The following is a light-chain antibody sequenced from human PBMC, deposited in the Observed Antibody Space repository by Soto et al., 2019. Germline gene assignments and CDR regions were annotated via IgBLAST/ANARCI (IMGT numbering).Light chain of an antibody. V-gene: IGKV3-20*01. CDR3: QQYGSSPLT. CDR2: GAS. Sequence: EIVLTQSPCTPSLSPGERATLSCRASQSVSSSYLAWYQQKPGQAPSLLIYGASSRATGIPDRFSGSESGTDFTLTISRLEPEDFAVYYCQQYGSSPLTFGPGTKVDIK. J-gene: IGKJ3*01. CDR1: QSVSSSY.